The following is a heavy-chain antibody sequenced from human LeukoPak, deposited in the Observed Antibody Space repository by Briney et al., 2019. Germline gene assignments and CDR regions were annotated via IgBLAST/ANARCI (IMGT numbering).Heavy chain of an antibody. CDR3: ARHWVAFVIVPPAKPGAFDI. V-gene: IGHV4-59*08. CDR2: VDYSGST. CDR1: GTSIRSYY. Sequence: SETLSLTCTVSGTSIRSYYWSWIRQPPGKGLEWIGYVDYSGSTNYNPSLESRVTISLDASQNQFSLHLRSVTAADTAVYYCARHWVAFVIVPPAKPGAFDIWGQGTMVTVSS. J-gene: IGHJ3*02. D-gene: IGHD2-2*01.